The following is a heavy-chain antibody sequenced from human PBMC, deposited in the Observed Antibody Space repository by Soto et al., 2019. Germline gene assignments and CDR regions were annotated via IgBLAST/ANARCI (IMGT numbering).Heavy chain of an antibody. CDR3: ARSPPGSRGYSMKRFDY. V-gene: IGHV1-69*01. J-gene: IGHJ4*02. Sequence: QVQLVQSGAEVKKPGSSVKVSCKASGGTFSSYAISWVRQAPGQGLEWMGGIIPIFGTANYAQKFQGRVTITADESTSTGYMELSRLRSEDTGVYYCARSPPGSRGYSMKRFDYWGQGTLVTVSS. CDR2: IIPIFGTA. CDR1: GGTFSSYA. D-gene: IGHD3-22*01.